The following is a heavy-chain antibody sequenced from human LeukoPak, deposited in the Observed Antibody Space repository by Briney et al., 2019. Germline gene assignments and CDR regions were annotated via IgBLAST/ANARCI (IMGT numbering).Heavy chain of an antibody. CDR3: ARGQIGTTLPFDY. J-gene: IGHJ4*02. CDR1: GTSTSSSSYY. Sequence: SETLSLTCSVSGTSTSSSSYYWGWLRQPPGKGLEWVGSIHYSGSTYYHPSLKSRVTISRDMSMNQFSLKLRSVTAADMAVYYCARGQIGTTLPFDYWGQGTLVTVSS. V-gene: IGHV4-39*07. D-gene: IGHD1-7*01. CDR2: IHYSGST.